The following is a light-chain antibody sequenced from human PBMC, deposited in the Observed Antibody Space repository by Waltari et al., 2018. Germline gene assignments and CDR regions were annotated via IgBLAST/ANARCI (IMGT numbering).Light chain of an antibody. V-gene: IGKV3-15*01. CDR1: QSISSY. Sequence: EIVMTQSPATLSVSPGERVTLSCRASQSISSYLAWYQQKPGQAPRLLIQDASTRATSIPARFGGSGSGTEFTLTISILQSEDFAVYYCQQYDKWPLTFGGGTEVEIK. CDR3: QQYDKWPLT. J-gene: IGKJ4*01. CDR2: DAS.